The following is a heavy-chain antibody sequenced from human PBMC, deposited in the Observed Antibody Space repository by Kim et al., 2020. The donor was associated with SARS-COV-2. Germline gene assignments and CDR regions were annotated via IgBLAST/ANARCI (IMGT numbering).Heavy chain of an antibody. CDR1: GYTFTSYY. Sequence: ASVKVSCKASGYTFTSYYMHWVRQAPGQGLEWMGIINPSGGSTSYAQKFQGRVTMTRDTSTSTVYMELSSLRSEDTAVYYCAREGPRKVVPAAAYFDYWGQGTLVTVSS. J-gene: IGHJ4*02. CDR2: INPSGGST. D-gene: IGHD2-2*01. V-gene: IGHV1-46*01. CDR3: AREGPRKVVPAAAYFDY.